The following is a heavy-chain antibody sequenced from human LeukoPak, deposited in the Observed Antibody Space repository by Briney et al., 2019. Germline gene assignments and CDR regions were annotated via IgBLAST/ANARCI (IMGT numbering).Heavy chain of an antibody. CDR3: ARQGSSSLPSDY. CDR1: GGSISSYY. CDR2: IYYSGNT. J-gene: IGHJ4*02. D-gene: IGHD6-13*01. V-gene: IGHV4-59*08. Sequence: SETLSLTCTVSGGSISSYYWSWIRQPPGKGLEWIGYIYYSGNTNYNPSLKSRVTISVDTSKNHFSLNLSSVTAADTAVYYCARQGSSSLPSDYWGQGILVTVSA.